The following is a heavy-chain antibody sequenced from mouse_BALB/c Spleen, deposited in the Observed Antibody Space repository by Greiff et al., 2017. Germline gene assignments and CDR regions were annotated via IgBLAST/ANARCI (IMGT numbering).Heavy chain of an antibody. CDR1: GFNIKDSY. J-gene: IGHJ4*01. V-gene: IGHV14-3*02. CDR3: ARRYGYAMDY. CDR2: IDPANGNT. D-gene: IGHD2-10*02. Sequence: VQLQQSGAELVKPGASVKLSCTASGFNIKDSYMHWVKQRPEQGLEWIGRIDPANGNTKYDPKFQGKATITADTSSNTAYLQLSSLTSEDTAVYYCARRYGYAMDYWGQGTSVTVSS.